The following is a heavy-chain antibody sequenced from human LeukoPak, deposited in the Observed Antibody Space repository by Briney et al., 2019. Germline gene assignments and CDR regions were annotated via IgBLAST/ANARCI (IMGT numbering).Heavy chain of an antibody. V-gene: IGHV4-59*08. CDR3: ARLWSGYDIDSDY. D-gene: IGHD5-12*01. J-gene: IGHJ4*02. Sequence: SETLSLTCTVSGGSISSYYWSWIRQPPGKGLEWIGYIYYSGSTNYNPSLKSRVTISLDTSKNQFSLKLSSVTAADTAVYYCARLWSGYDIDSDYWGQGTLVTVSS. CDR2: IYYSGST. CDR1: GGSISSYY.